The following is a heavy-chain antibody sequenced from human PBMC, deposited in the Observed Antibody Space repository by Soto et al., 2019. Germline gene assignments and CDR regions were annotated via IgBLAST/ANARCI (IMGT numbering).Heavy chain of an antibody. Sequence: GGSLRLSCAASGFTFSSYSMNWVRQAPGKGLEWVSYISSSSSTIYYADSVKGRFTISRDNAKNSLYLQMNSLRAEDTAVYYCAREGPDIVVVPAANNWFDPWGQGTLVTVSS. D-gene: IGHD2-2*01. CDR2: ISSSSSTI. CDR3: AREGPDIVVVPAANNWFDP. V-gene: IGHV3-48*01. J-gene: IGHJ5*02. CDR1: GFTFSSYS.